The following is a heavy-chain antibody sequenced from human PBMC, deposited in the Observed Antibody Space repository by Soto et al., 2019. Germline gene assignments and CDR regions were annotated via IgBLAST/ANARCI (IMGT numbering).Heavy chain of an antibody. CDR3: ASQLESTTYFDY. CDR2: ISHTGSP. V-gene: IGHV4-39*01. J-gene: IGHJ4*02. CDR1: GGSISNSDYF. Sequence: TSETLSLTCTVSGGSISNSDYFWAWMRQPPGKGLEWVGTISHTGSPRYNPSLKSRVTISVDTSKNQFSLRLPSVTAADTAVFYCASQLESTTYFDYWGRGTLVTVS. D-gene: IGHD1-1*01.